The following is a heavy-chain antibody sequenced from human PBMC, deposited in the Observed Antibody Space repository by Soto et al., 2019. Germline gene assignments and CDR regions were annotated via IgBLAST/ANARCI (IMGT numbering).Heavy chain of an antibody. CDR3: ARGVSLVRFGLGWLDP. CDR2: INHSGST. J-gene: IGHJ5*02. D-gene: IGHD6-13*01. V-gene: IGHV4-34*01. Sequence: PSETLSLTCAVYGGSFSGYYWSWIRQPPGKGLEWIGEINHSGSTNYNPSLKSRVTISVDTSKNQFSLKLSSVTAADTAVYYCARGVSLVRFGLGWLDPWGQGTLVTVSS. CDR1: GGSFSGYY.